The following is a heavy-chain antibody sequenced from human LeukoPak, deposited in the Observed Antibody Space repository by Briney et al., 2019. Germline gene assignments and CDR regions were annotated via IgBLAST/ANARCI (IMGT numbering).Heavy chain of an antibody. CDR3: ARGGNDFWSGYRYYYYYYYMDV. Sequence: SVKVSCKASGGTFSSYAISWVRQAPGQGLEWMGGIIPIFGTANYAQKFQGRVTITADESTSTAYMELSSLRSEDTAVYYCARGGNDFWSGYRYYYYYYYMDVWGKGTTVTVSS. CDR1: GGTFSSYA. J-gene: IGHJ6*03. CDR2: IIPIFGTA. V-gene: IGHV1-69*13. D-gene: IGHD3-3*01.